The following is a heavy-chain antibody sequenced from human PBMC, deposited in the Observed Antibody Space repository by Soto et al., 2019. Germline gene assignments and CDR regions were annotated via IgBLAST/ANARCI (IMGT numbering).Heavy chain of an antibody. CDR3: VEALKYYYDSSGLNWFDP. J-gene: IGHJ5*02. CDR2: ISYDGSNK. Sequence: QSGGSLRLSCAASGFTFSSYGTHWVRQAPGKGLEWVAVISYDGSNKYYADSVKGRFTISRDNSKNTLYLQMNSLRAEDTAVYYCVEALKYYYDSSGLNWFDPWGQGTLVTVSS. D-gene: IGHD3-22*01. CDR1: GFTFSSYG. V-gene: IGHV3-30*18.